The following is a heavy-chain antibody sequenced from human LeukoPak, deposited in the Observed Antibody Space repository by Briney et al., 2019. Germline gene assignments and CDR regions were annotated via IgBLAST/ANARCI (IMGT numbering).Heavy chain of an antibody. V-gene: IGHV3-73*01. CDR2: IRSKANSYAT. CDR3: TRRNPVQATDY. Sequence: GGALKLSCAASGFTFSGSAMHWVRQASGKGLEWVGRIRSKANSYATAYAASVKGRFTISRDDSKNTAYLQMNSLKTEDTAVYYCTRRNPVQATDYWGQGNLVTVSS. D-gene: IGHD1-1*01. J-gene: IGHJ4*02. CDR1: GFTFSGSA.